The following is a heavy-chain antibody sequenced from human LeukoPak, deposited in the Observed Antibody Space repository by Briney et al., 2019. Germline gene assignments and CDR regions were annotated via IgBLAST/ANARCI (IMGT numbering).Heavy chain of an antibody. V-gene: IGHV4-59*01. CDR2: MYHSGST. CDR1: GGSISSYY. D-gene: IGHD3-10*01. J-gene: IGHJ6*02. CDR3: ARGDYYGSAPYGMDV. Sequence: SETLSLTCTVSGGSISSYYWSWIRQPPGKGLEWIGYMYHSGSTNYNPSLKSRVTISVATSKNQFSLKLSSVTAADTAVYYCARGDYYGSAPYGMDVWGQGTTVTVSS.